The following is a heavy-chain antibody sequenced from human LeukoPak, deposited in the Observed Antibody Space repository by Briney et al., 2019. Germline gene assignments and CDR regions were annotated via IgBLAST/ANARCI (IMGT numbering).Heavy chain of an antibody. CDR2: ITGSDGNT. D-gene: IGHD3-9*01. J-gene: IGHJ4*02. CDR3: AQWGDFDVLTGYYVPDF. V-gene: IGHV3-23*01. CDR1: GFIFSNYA. Sequence: SGGSLRLSCAASGFIFSNYAMSWVRQAPGKGPEWVSAITGSDGNTYYADPVKGRFTISRDNSKNTLYLQMNSLRAEDTAVYYCAQWGDFDVLTGYYVPDFWGQGTLVTVSS.